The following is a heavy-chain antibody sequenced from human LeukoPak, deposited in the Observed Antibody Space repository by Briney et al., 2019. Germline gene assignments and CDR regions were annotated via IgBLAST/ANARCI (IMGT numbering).Heavy chain of an antibody. J-gene: IGHJ6*02. Sequence: ASVKVSCKASGGTFSSYAISWERQAPGQGLEWMGGIIPIFGTANYAQKFQGRVTITADESTSTAYMELSSLRSEDTAVYYCARAVVFPYYYYGMDVWGQGTTVTVSS. CDR2: IIPIFGTA. V-gene: IGHV1-69*13. CDR1: GGTFSSYA. D-gene: IGHD2-2*01. CDR3: ARAVVFPYYYYGMDV.